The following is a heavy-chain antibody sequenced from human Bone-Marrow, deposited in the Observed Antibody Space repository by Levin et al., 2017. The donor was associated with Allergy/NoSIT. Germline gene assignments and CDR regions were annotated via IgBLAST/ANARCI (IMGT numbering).Heavy chain of an antibody. CDR1: GYTFTSYY. J-gene: IGHJ4*02. CDR3: ARGECDYYDSSGVRENFDY. Sequence: GESLKISCKASGYTFTSYYMHWVRQAPGQGLEWMGIINPSGGSTSYAQKFQGRVTMTRDTSTSTVYMELSSLRSEDTAVYYCARGECDYYDSSGVRENFDYWGQGTLVTVSS. CDR2: INPSGGST. D-gene: IGHD3-22*01. V-gene: IGHV1-46*01.